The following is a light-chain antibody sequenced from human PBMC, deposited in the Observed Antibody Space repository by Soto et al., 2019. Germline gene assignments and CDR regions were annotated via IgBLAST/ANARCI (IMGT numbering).Light chain of an antibody. CDR2: DAS. CDR3: QQYGTSSEAT. V-gene: IGKV3-20*01. J-gene: IGKJ4*01. CDR1: QTVRNNY. Sequence: EFVLTQSPGTLSLSPGERATLSCRASQTVRNNYLASYQQKPGQAPRLLIYDASSRATGIPDRFSGGGSATDFTLTISRLEPEDFAVYYCQQYGTSSEATFGGGTKVEIK.